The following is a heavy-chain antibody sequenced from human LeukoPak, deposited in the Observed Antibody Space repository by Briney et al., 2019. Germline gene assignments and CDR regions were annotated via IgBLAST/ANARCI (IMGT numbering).Heavy chain of an antibody. CDR1: RFAFHNYA. CDR2: ISVDGGDI. Sequence: GGSLRLSCAASRFAFHNYAMTWIRQAPERGLEWVSSISVDGGDIKYTDSAKGRFTISRDNSKDTLYLQMDSLRVEDTAVYYCGKDPNGNFIGAFDFWGQGTMVTVSS. J-gene: IGHJ3*01. V-gene: IGHV3-23*01. CDR3: GKDPNGNFIGAFDF. D-gene: IGHD4-23*01.